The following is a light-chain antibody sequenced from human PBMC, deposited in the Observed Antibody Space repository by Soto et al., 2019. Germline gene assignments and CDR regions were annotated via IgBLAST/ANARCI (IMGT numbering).Light chain of an antibody. CDR3: QQYGDSPST. J-gene: IGKJ2*01. Sequence: EVVLTQSPGTLSLSPGERATLSCRASQIFSSDYLAWYQQKPGQAPRLLIYGASTRATHIPDRFSGSRSGTDFTLTISRLEPEDSAVYLCQQYGDSPSTFGQGTKLEIK. CDR1: QIFSSDY. CDR2: GAS. V-gene: IGKV3-20*01.